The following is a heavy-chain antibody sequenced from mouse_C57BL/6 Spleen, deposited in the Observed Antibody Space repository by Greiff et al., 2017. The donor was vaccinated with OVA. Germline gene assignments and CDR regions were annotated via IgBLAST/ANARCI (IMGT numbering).Heavy chain of an antibody. CDR2: IWGGGST. Sequence: VKLVESGPGLVAPSQSLSITCTVSGFSLTSYGVDWVRQPPGKGLEWLGVIWGGGSTNYNSALMSRLSISKDNSKSQFFLKKNSLQTDDTAMYYSAQDNDGYAMDYCGQGTSVTVSS. CDR3: AQDNDGYAMDY. CDR1: GFSLTSYG. V-gene: IGHV2-9*01. D-gene: IGHD2-4*01. J-gene: IGHJ4*01.